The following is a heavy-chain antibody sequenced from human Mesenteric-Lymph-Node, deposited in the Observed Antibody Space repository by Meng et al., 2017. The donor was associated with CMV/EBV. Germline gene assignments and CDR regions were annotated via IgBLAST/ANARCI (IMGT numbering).Heavy chain of an antibody. Sequence: GESLKISCAASGFTFSSYAMHWVRQAPGKGLEWVAVISYDGSNKYYADSVKGRFTISRDNSKNTLYLQMNSLRAEDTAVYYCASGYNWNPTNYFDYWGQGTLVTVSS. CDR1: GFTFSSYA. CDR3: ASGYNWNPTNYFDY. CDR2: ISYDGSNK. D-gene: IGHD1-20*01. V-gene: IGHV3-30*04. J-gene: IGHJ4*02.